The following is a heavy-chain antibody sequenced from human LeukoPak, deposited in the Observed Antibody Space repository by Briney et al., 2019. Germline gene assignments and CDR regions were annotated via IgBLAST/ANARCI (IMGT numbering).Heavy chain of an antibody. CDR1: GYTFTSYY. J-gene: IGHJ6*03. D-gene: IGHD3-3*01. V-gene: IGHV1-46*01. CDR2: INPGGGST. Sequence: GASVKVSCKASGYTFTSYYMRWVRQAPGQGLEWMGIINPGGGSTSYAQKFQGRVTMTRDTSTSTVYMELSSLRSEDTAVYYCARGVITIFGVASLGYYMDVWGKGTTVTVSS. CDR3: ARGVITIFGVASLGYYMDV.